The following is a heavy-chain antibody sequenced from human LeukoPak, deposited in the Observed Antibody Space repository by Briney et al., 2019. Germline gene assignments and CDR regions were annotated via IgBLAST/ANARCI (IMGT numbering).Heavy chain of an antibody. CDR2: IYYSGST. J-gene: IGHJ5*02. D-gene: IGHD6-19*01. CDR3: ARDLGDSSGWYNSQNWFDP. CDR1: GGSISSSRYY. Sequence: SETLSLTCTVSGGSISSSRYYWGWIRQPPGKGLEWIGSIYYSGSTYYNPSLKSRVTISVDTSKNQFSLKLSSVTAADTAVYYCARDLGDSSGWYNSQNWFDPWGQGTLVTVSS. V-gene: IGHV4-39*07.